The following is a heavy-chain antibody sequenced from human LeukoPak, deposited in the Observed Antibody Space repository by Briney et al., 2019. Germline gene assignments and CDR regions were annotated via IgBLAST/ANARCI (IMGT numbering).Heavy chain of an antibody. CDR3: ARARPISVWGSYRYTQFFDY. J-gene: IGHJ4*02. Sequence: GGSLRLSCAASGFTFSSYSMNWVRQAPGKGLEWVSSISSSSSYIYYADSVKGRFTISRDNAKNSLYLQMNSLRAEDTAVYYCARARPISVWGSYRYTQFFDYWGQGTLVTVSS. CDR2: ISSSSSYI. CDR1: GFTFSSYS. D-gene: IGHD3-16*02. V-gene: IGHV3-21*01.